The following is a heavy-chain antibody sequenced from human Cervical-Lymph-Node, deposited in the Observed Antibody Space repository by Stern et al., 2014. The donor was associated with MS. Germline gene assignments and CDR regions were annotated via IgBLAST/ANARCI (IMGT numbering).Heavy chain of an antibody. J-gene: IGHJ1*01. D-gene: IGHD6-6*01. CDR2: SEHNGNT. CDR3: TRDGRSSLSEYFQT. CDR1: GGSIGRYY. V-gene: IGHV4-59*01. Sequence: QVQLQESGPGLVKPSETLSLTCTVSGGSIGRYYWSWVRQPPGKSLEWIGYSEHNGNTNYNPSLKSRVSMSVDQSKNQFSLNLTSVTAADTAVYYCTRDGRSSLSEYFQTWGQGSLVTVSS.